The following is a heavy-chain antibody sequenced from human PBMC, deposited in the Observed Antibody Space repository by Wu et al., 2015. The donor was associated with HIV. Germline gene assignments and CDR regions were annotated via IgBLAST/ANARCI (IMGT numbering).Heavy chain of an antibody. D-gene: IGHD6-25*01. CDR1: GYTFTSYY. Sequence: QVQLVQSGAEVKKPGASVEVSCKTSGYTFTSYYLHWMRQASGQGLEWMGLVNPSDGTTAYAHKFQGRLTMTRDTSTNTVYMEMNSLTSEDMAVYYCARGQRLLRGSLIVWGQGTMVT. J-gene: IGHJ3*01. V-gene: IGHV1-46*01. CDR2: VNPSDGTT. CDR3: ARGQRLLRGSLIV.